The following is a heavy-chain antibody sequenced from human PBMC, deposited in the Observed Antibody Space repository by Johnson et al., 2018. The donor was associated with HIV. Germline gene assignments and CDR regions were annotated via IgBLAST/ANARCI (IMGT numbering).Heavy chain of an antibody. V-gene: IGHV3-NL1*01. Sequence: QMQLVESGGGVVQPGRSLRLSCAASGFTFSSYAMSWVRQAPGKGLEWVSVIYSGSTIYYADSVKGRFTISRDNSKNTLYLQMNSLRAEDTAVYYCAKTAAADAFDIWGQGTMVTVSS. CDR3: AKTAAADAFDI. CDR2: IYSGSTI. D-gene: IGHD2-2*01. J-gene: IGHJ3*02. CDR1: GFTFSSYA.